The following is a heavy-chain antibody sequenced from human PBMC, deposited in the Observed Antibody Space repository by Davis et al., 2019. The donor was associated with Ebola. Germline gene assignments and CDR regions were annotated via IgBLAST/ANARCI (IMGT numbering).Heavy chain of an antibody. Sequence: GESLKISCAASGFTFSDYYMSWIRQAPGKGLEWVSYISSSSSTIYYADSVKGRFTISRDNAKNSLYLQMNSLRDEDTAVYYCARDPAPGGYCSGGSCFNWFDPWGQGTLVTVSS. CDR3: ARDPAPGGYCSGGSCFNWFDP. J-gene: IGHJ5*02. D-gene: IGHD2-15*01. CDR2: ISSSSSTI. CDR1: GFTFSDYY. V-gene: IGHV3-11*04.